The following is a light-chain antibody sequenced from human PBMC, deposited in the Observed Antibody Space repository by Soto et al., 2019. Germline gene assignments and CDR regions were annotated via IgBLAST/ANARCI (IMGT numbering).Light chain of an antibody. CDR1: QYIGSN. V-gene: IGKV3-15*01. J-gene: IGKJ4*01. CDR3: QQYNNWPPLLT. CDR2: GAS. Sequence: IVMAQSPATLAVSRGGRATLSCRASQYIGSNLAWYQQKPGQAPRLLIYGASTRATGIPARSSGSGSGTEFTLTISSLQSEDFAVYYCQQYNNWPPLLTFGGGTKVDIK.